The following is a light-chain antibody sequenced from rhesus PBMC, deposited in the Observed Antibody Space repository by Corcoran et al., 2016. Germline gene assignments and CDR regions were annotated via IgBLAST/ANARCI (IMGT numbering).Light chain of an antibody. CDR2: GAY. CDR1: QSIYTN. Sequence: DIQMTQSPSALSASVGDRVTVSCRASQSIYTNLAWYQQKPGKAPKLLIYGAYNLQSGIPSRFSGGGSGTDFTLTISCLQPEDSAVYFCQHYYASPYSFGQGTKVEIK. J-gene: IGKJ2*01. V-gene: IGKV1S8*01. CDR3: QHYYASPYS.